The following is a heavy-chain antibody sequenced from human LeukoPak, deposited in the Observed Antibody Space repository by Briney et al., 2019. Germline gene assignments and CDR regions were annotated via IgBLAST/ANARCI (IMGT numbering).Heavy chain of an antibody. V-gene: IGHV4-30-2*01. Sequence: PSETLSLTCTVSGGSISSGGYYWSWTRQPPGKGLEWIGYIYHSGSTYYNPSLKSRVTMSVDTSKNQFSLKLSSVTAADTAVYYCARDPGFQSTIWSQGTLVTVSS. D-gene: IGHD5/OR15-5a*01. CDR1: GGSISSGGYY. CDR3: ARDPGFQSTI. CDR2: IYHSGST. J-gene: IGHJ4*02.